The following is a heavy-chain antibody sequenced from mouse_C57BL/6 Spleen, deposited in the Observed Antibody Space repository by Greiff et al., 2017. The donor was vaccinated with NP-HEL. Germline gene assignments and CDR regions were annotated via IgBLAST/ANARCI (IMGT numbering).Heavy chain of an antibody. CDR1: GYSITSGYY. J-gene: IGHJ4*01. Sequence: EVQLQESGPGLVKPSQSLSLTCSVTGYSITSGYYWNWIRQFPGNKLEWMGYISYDGSNNYNPSLKNRISITRDTSKNQFFLKLNSVTTEDTATYYCARDPSAYYSNYVGAMDYWGQGTSVTVSS. CDR2: ISYDGSN. V-gene: IGHV3-6*01. D-gene: IGHD2-5*01. CDR3: ARDPSAYYSNYVGAMDY.